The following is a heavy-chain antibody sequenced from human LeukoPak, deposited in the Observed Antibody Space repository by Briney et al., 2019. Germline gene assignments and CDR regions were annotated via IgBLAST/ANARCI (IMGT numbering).Heavy chain of an antibody. V-gene: IGHV3-74*01. D-gene: IGHD3-22*01. CDR1: GFTFSNYW. CDR2: INPDGSTI. CDR3: ARDVSYDSSGDAFDI. Sequence: PGGSLRLSCAASGFTFSNYWVHWVRQAPGKGLVWVSRINPDGSTINYADSVKGRFTISRDNAKNTLYLQMNSLRADDTAVYYCARDVSYDSSGDAFDIWGQGTMVTVSS. J-gene: IGHJ3*02.